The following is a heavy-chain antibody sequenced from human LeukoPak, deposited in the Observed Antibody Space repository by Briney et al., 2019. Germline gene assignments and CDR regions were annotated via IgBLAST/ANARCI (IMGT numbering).Heavy chain of an antibody. CDR3: AKADLAYCGGDCYYNY. CDR1: GFIFSSYA. V-gene: IGHV3-23*01. CDR2: ISGSGGST. D-gene: IGHD2-21*01. Sequence: GGSLRLSCAASGFIFSSYAMSWVRQAPGKGLEWVSAISGSGGSTYYADSVKGRFTISRDNSKNTLYLQMNSLRAEDTAVYYCAKADLAYCGGDCYYNYWGQGTLVTVSS. J-gene: IGHJ4*02.